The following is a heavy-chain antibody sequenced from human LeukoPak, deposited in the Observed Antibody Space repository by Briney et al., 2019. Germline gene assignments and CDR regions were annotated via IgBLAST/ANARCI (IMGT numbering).Heavy chain of an antibody. CDR1: GYTLTTYY. Sequence: ASVRVSCKASGYTLTTYYMHWVRQAPGQGLEWMGWINPYSGDTNYAQKFQGRVTMTRDTSVSTAYMELSGLRSDDTAVYYCARASYDYSPRIDDYWGQGGLVTVSS. CDR2: INPYSGDT. D-gene: IGHD3-16*01. CDR3: ARASYDYSPRIDDY. J-gene: IGHJ4*02. V-gene: IGHV1-2*02.